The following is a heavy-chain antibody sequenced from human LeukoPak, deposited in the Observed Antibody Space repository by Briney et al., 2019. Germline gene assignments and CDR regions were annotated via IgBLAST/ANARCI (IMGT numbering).Heavy chain of an antibody. CDR3: ARDKARRATGGMDV. CDR2: IWFDGSNK. J-gene: IGHJ6*02. D-gene: IGHD5-12*01. Sequence: PGRSLRLSCAASGFTFSSYDMHWVRQAPGKGLEWVAVIWFDGSNKYYADSVKGRFTISRDNSKNTLYLQMNSLRAEDTAVYYCARDKARRATGGMDVWGQGTTVTVSS. CDR1: GFTFSSYD. V-gene: IGHV3-33*01.